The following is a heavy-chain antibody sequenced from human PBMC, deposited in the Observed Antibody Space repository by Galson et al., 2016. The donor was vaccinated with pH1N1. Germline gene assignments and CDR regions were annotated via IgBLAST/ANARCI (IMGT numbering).Heavy chain of an antibody. J-gene: IGHJ4*02. CDR2: IRYDGTKE. Sequence: SLRLSCAASGFTFSNHGLHWVRQAPGKGLEWVAVIRYDGTKEYYSDSVKGRFTISKDNSKNTLYLQMNSLRVEDTAVYYCARDIWISGYCSSISCSNLDDWGQGTLVTVSS. CDR3: ARDIWISGYCSSISCSNLDD. V-gene: IGHV3-33*08. CDR1: GFTFSNHG. D-gene: IGHD2-2*01.